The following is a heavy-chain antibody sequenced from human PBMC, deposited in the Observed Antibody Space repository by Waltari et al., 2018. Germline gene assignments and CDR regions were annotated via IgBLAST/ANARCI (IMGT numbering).Heavy chain of an antibody. CDR2: IQPGDSDT. CDR1: GYSFTSYW. D-gene: IGHD6-19*01. J-gene: IGHJ4*02. V-gene: IGHV5-51*01. CDR3: ARLYSSGWYPIDY. Sequence: EVQLVQSGAEVKKPGESLKISCKGSGYSFTSYWIGWVRQMPGKGLEWMEIIQPGDSDTSYIPSFQGQVTISADKSISTAYLQWSSLKALDTAMYYCARLYSSGWYPIDYWGQGTLVTVSS.